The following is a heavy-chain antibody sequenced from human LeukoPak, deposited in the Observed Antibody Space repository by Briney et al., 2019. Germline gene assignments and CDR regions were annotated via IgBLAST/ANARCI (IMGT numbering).Heavy chain of an antibody. CDR3: ARDRIGSTWWSVFDS. CDR1: GGTFSTYA. J-gene: IGHJ4*02. CDR2: IIPIFATA. D-gene: IGHD6-13*01. V-gene: IGHV1-69*06. Sequence: GASVKASCKASGGTFSTYAVNWVRQAPGQGLEWMGGIIPIFATAKYAQKIQDRVTITADKSTSTAYMELSSLRSEDTAVYYCARDRIGSTWWSVFDSWGQGTLVTVSS.